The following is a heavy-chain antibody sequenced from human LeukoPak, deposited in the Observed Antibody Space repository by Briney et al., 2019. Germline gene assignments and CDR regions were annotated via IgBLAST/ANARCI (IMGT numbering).Heavy chain of an antibody. V-gene: IGHV1-2*02. Sequence: ASVTVSCKASGYTFTGYYIHWVRQAPGQGLEWMGWINPNSGATTYAQKFQGRVTMTRDTSISTAYMELSRLRSDDTAVYYCAGGYNYIVYWGRGTLVTVSS. CDR3: AGGYNYIVY. CDR1: GYTFTGYY. J-gene: IGHJ4*02. D-gene: IGHD5-18*01. CDR2: INPNSGAT.